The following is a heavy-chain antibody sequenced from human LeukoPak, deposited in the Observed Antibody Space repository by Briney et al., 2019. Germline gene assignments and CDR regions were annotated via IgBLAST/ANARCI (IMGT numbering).Heavy chain of an antibody. D-gene: IGHD1-26*01. Sequence: KTSETLSLTCTVSGDSMHSYYWSWIRQSPEKGLEWIGRAYSGVNVYYNPSLQSRVTISVDKSNNQFSLDLASVTAADTALYYCAREKSGALTRAYYYIDVWGRGITVTVSS. J-gene: IGHJ6*03. CDR3: AREKSGALTRAYYYIDV. CDR1: GDSMHSYY. CDR2: AYSGVNV. V-gene: IGHV4-4*07.